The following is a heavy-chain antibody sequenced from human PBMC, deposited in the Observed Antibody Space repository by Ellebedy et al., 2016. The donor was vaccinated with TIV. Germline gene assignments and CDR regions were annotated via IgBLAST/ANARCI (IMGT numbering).Heavy chain of an antibody. V-gene: IGHV3-11*04. CDR2: IIGSGSNI. D-gene: IGHD2-15*01. J-gene: IGHJ6*02. Sequence: GESLKISCRASGFSFSAFYMSWIRQAPGKGLEWISYIIGSGSNIQYADSVKGRFTISRDNAKNSLYLEMNSLRADDTAVYYCAREDIVVVRDGMDVWGQGTTVTVSS. CDR3: AREDIVVVRDGMDV. CDR1: GFSFSAFY.